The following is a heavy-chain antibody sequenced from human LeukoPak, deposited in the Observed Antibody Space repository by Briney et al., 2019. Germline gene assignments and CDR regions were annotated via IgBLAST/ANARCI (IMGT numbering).Heavy chain of an antibody. CDR2: IYPDDSDT. V-gene: IGHV5-51*01. CDR1: GYKFNAYW. CDR3: ARPNITSYYDSRGYDAFDV. D-gene: IGHD3-22*01. J-gene: IGHJ3*01. Sequence: GESLKISCKGSGYKFNAYWIAWVRQMPGKGLEWMGIIYPDDSDTRYSPAFQGQVTISADKSVSIAYLQWSSLKASDTAMYYCARPNITSYYDSRGYDAFDVWGQGTMVIVSS.